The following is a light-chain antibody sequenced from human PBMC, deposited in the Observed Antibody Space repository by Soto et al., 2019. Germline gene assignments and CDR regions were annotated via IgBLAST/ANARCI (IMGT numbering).Light chain of an antibody. CDR1: QSVTNH. CDR3: QKYNNWPRT. CDR2: GES. J-gene: IGKJ1*01. V-gene: IGKV3-15*01. Sequence: EIVLTQSPATLSLSPGERATLSCRASQSVTNHLAWYQQKTGQAPRIIIYGESTRATGIPDRFSGSGSGTEFNLTISRLQSEDFAVYYCQKYNNWPRTFGQGTKVDIK.